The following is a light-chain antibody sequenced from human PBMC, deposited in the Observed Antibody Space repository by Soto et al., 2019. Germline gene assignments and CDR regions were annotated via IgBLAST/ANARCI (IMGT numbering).Light chain of an antibody. CDR2: GAS. CDR3: QQYGGSTIFT. J-gene: IGKJ2*01. V-gene: IGKV3-20*01. CDR1: QSVSSSN. Sequence: EIVLTQSPGTLSLSPGERATLSCRARQSVSSSNLAWYYQKPGQAPRLLIFGASSRATGIPDRFSGSGSGTDFTLTINRVEPEDFGVYYCQQYGGSTIFTFGQGTKLEV.